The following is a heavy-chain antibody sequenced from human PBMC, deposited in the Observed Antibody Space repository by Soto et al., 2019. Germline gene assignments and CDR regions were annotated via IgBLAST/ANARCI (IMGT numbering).Heavy chain of an antibody. J-gene: IGHJ4*02. Sequence: SETLSLTCTVSGASISGYHWSWIRQFPGKGLECLGYISYSGATNYNPSLKSRITMSIDTSKNQFSLQLNSVTAADTAVYYCATHQRYCSSTSWYFGAFGYWGQGTLVTVSS. V-gene: IGHV4-59*08. CDR2: ISYSGAT. D-gene: IGHD2-2*01. CDR1: GASISGYH. CDR3: ATHQRYCSSTSWYFGAFGY.